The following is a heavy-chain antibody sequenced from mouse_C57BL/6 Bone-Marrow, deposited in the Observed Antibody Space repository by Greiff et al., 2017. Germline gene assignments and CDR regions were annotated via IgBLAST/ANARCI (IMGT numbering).Heavy chain of an antibody. CDR1: GYTFTSYW. CDR2: IDPSDSYT. D-gene: IGHD4-1*02. Sequence: QVQLQQPGAELVRPGPSVTLSCKASGYTFTSYWMHWVKQTPGQGLEWIGVIDPSDSYTNYNQKFKGKATLTVDTSSSTAYMQLSSLTSEDSAVYYCASTGFAYWGQGTLVTVAA. J-gene: IGHJ3*01. V-gene: IGHV1-59*01. CDR3: ASTGFAY.